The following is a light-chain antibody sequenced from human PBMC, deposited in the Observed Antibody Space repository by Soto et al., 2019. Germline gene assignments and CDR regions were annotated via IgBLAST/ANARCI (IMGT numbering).Light chain of an antibody. J-gene: IGKJ1*01. CDR1: QSLNTR. CDR3: QQSNNWPRT. CDR2: DAS. V-gene: IGKV1-5*01. Sequence: DIQLTQSPSTLSASAGDRVTITCRASQSLNTRLAWYQQKAGKAPKLLIYDASKLESGVPARFSGSGSGTEFTLTISSLQSEDFAVYYCQQSNNWPRTFGQGSKVEIK.